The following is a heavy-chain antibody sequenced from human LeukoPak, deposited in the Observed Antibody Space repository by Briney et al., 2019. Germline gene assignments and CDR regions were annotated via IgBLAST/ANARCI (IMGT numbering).Heavy chain of an antibody. V-gene: IGHV3-30*04. Sequence: PGGSLRLSCAASGFTLSRYAMHWVRQAPGKGPEWVAVISYDGSIKYYADSVKGRFTISRDNSKNTVFLRLTSLRGEDTAVYYCAGIGDQDGWEVPFDYWSQGTLVTVSS. CDR3: AGIGDQDGWEVPFDY. J-gene: IGHJ4*02. D-gene: IGHD5-24*01. CDR2: ISYDGSIK. CDR1: GFTLSRYA.